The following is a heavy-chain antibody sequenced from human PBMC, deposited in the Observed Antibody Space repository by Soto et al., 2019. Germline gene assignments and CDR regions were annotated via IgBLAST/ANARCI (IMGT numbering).Heavy chain of an antibody. CDR3: AILPDLTGSIFGGVIALTGGYMDV. CDR1: GFTLSGYA. CDR2: ISSNGVGT. D-gene: IGHD3-3*01. Sequence: PGGSLRLSCAASGFTLSGYAMDWVRQAPGKGLEYVSGISSNGVGTYYANSVQGRFTISRDNSKNTVYLQMGSLRAEDMVVYYCAILPDLTGSIFGGVIALTGGYMDVWGKGTTVTVS. V-gene: IGHV3-64*01. J-gene: IGHJ6*03.